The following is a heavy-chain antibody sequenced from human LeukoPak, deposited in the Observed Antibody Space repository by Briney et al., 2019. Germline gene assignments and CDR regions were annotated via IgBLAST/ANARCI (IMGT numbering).Heavy chain of an antibody. D-gene: IGHD2-2*01. V-gene: IGHV3-7*01. CDR3: ARVLPVASRDY. CDR1: GFTFSTYW. J-gene: IGHJ4*02. CDR2: IKQDGSDK. Sequence: PGRSLRLSCAAPGFTFSTYWMSWVRQAPGKGLEWVANIKQDGSDKFYVDSVKGRFTISRDNAKNSMYLQMNSLRAEDTAVYYCARVLPVASRDYWGQGTLVTVSS.